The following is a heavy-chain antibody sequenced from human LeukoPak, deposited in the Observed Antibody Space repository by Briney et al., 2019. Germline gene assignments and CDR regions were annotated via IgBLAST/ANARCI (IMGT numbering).Heavy chain of an antibody. CDR2: ISYDGSNK. D-gene: IGHD2-21*02. V-gene: IGHV3-30-3*01. CDR1: GFTFIFSSYA. CDR3: ARDSNVVYCGGDCYSGYNYGMDV. Sequence: GGSLRLSCAASGFTFIFSSYAMYWVRQAPGKGLEWVALISYDGSNKYYADSVKGRFTISRDNAKNSLYLQMNSLRGEDTAVYYCARDSNVVYCGGDCYSGYNYGMDVWGQGTTVTVSS. J-gene: IGHJ6*02.